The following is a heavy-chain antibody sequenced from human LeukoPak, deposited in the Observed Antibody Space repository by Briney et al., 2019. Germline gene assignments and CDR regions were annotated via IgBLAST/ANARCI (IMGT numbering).Heavy chain of an antibody. V-gene: IGHV4-38-2*02. CDR1: GFSISSGFF. CDR3: ARDFNRGGDCSHFDY. J-gene: IGHJ4*02. CDR2: IHHSGAT. Sequence: PSETLSLTCSVSGFSISSGFFWGWIRQPPGQGLEWIGNIHHSGATYYNMSLKSRVTMSVDTSKNQFSLKLSSVAATDTAVYYCARDFNRGGDCSHFDYWGQGTLVTVSS. D-gene: IGHD2-21*02.